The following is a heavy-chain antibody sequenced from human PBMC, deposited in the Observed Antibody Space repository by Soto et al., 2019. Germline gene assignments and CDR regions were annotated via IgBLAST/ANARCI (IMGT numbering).Heavy chain of an antibody. CDR3: ARDLHPSVRGGYGMDV. V-gene: IGHV4-59*01. D-gene: IGHD4-17*01. J-gene: IGHJ6*02. CDR1: GGSISSYY. Sequence: SETLSLTCTVSGGSISSYYWSWIRQPPWKGLEWIGYIYYSGSTNYNPSLKSRVTISVDTSKNQLSLKLSSVTAADTAVYYCARDLHPSVRGGYGMDVWGQGTTVTVSS. CDR2: IYYSGST.